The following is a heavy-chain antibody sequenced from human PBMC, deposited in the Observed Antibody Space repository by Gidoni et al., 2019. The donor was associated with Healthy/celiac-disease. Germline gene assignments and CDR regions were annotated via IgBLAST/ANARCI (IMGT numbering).Heavy chain of an antibody. CDR1: GFTFSSYA. CDR3: AKPPQYNWNDDRLPYFDY. CDR2: ISGSGGST. V-gene: IGHV3-23*01. Sequence: EVQLLESGGGLVQPGGSLRLSCAASGFTFSSYAMSWVRQAPGKGLEWVSAISGSGGSTYYADSVKGRFTISRDNSKNTLYLQMNSLRAEDTAVYYCAKPPQYNWNDDRLPYFDYWGQGTLVTVSS. D-gene: IGHD1-20*01. J-gene: IGHJ4*02.